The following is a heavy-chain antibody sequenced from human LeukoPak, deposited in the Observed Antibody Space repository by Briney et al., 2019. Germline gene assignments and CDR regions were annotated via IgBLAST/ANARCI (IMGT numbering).Heavy chain of an antibody. CDR1: GYTFTGYY. J-gene: IGHJ6*03. D-gene: IGHD3-9*01. V-gene: IGHV1-2*02. CDR3: ARDGEERYYDILTGYLGYYYYYYMDV. CDR2: INPNSGGT. Sequence: GASVKVSCKSSGYTFTGYYMHWVRQAPGQGLEWMGWINPNSGGTNYAQKLQGRVTMTTDTSTSTAYMELRSLRSDDTAVYYCARDGEERYYDILTGYLGYYYYYYMDVWGKGTTVTVSS.